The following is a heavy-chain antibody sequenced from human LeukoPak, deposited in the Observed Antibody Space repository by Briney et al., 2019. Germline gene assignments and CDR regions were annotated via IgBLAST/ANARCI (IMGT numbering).Heavy chain of an antibody. CDR2: FHYSGNT. Sequence: SETLSLTCTVSGGSLSNVTYCWGWIRQPPGKGPEWIGSFHYSGNTYYNPSLESRVTISVDTSKNMLSLEVTSVSAADTAVYYCARQNYYGSGSLFWGQGTLVTVTS. D-gene: IGHD3-10*01. V-gene: IGHV4-39*01. J-gene: IGHJ4*02. CDR1: GGSLSNVTYC. CDR3: ARQNYYGSGSLF.